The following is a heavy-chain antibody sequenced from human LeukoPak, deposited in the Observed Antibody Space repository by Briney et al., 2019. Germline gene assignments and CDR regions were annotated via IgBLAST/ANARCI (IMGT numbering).Heavy chain of an antibody. D-gene: IGHD3-16*01. CDR2: ISRDRGSR. CDR1: GFNFDEYA. V-gene: IGHV3-9*01. J-gene: IGHJ3*02. CDR3: VKRVGGSIRAFDI. Sequence: SLRLSCAASGFNFDEYAIHWVGQAPGKGLEWVSGISRDRGSRVYADSVKGRFTISRDNAKNLVHVQMNSLRTEDTALYYCVKRVGGSIRAFDIWGKETMVSVSS.